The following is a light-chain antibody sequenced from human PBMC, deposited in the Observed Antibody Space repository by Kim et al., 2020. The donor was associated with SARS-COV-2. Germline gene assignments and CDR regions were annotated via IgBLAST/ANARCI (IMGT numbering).Light chain of an antibody. J-gene: IGLJ1*01. CDR2: DVS. Sequence: QSSLTQPAFVSGSPGQSITISCTGISSDVGGYKYVSWYQQHPGKAPKLMIYDVSNRPSGVSNRFSGSKSGNTASLTISGLQAEDEADYYCSSYTTSSTRGVFGTGTKVTVL. CDR1: SSDVGGYKY. V-gene: IGLV2-14*03. CDR3: SSYTTSSTRGV.